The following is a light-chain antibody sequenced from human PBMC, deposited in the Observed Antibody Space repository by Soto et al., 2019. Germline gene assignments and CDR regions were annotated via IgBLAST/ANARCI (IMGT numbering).Light chain of an antibody. Sequence: IQLTQSPSSLSTSVGDSVTITCRASQSISNFLNWYQHKPGKAPDLLIYAASTLFSGLPSRFRGSGSGTDFILTITSLQPEDFATYYCQQSYRAPYTFGQGTKLEIK. CDR1: QSISNF. CDR3: QQSYRAPYT. J-gene: IGKJ2*01. CDR2: AAS. V-gene: IGKV1-39*01.